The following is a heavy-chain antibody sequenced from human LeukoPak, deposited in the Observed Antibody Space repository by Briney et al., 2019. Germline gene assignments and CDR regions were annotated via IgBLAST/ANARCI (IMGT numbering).Heavy chain of an antibody. V-gene: IGHV3-7*01. Sequence: PGGSLRLSCAASGFTFSTYWMSWVRQAPGKGLEWVANIKQDGSEKYYVDSVKGRFTISRDNAKNSLYLQMNSLRAEETAEYYCARVLGCTNGVCHDVFDIWGQGAMVTVSS. CDR3: ARVLGCTNGVCHDVFDI. D-gene: IGHD2-8*01. CDR1: GFTFSTYW. CDR2: IKQDGSEK. J-gene: IGHJ3*02.